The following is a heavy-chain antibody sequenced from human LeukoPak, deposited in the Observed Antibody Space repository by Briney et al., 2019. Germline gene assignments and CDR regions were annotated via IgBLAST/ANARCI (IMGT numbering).Heavy chain of an antibody. J-gene: IGHJ4*02. Sequence: ASVKVSCKASGYTFTSYYMHWVRQAPGQGPEWMGIINPSGGSTSYAQKFQGRVTMTRDTSTSTAYLQWSSLKASDTAMYYCARRGYCSSKTCYALGYWGQGTLVTVSS. V-gene: IGHV1-46*01. CDR2: INPSGGST. CDR1: GYTFTSYY. D-gene: IGHD2-2*01. CDR3: ARRGYCSSKTCYALGY.